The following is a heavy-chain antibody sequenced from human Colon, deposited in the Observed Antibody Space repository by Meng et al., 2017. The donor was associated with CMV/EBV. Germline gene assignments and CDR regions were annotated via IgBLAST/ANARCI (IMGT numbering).Heavy chain of an antibody. CDR2: IYCDDDT. J-gene: IGHJ4*02. Sequence: VNPTHDCTLTITLSGVSVVSEKAVVGLILHPRGKALGWFGFIYCDDDTRYSPSLKTRLTITRDTSKNQVILTMTNMDPADTATYYCVRRSYSCQDDYWGQGALVTVSS. D-gene: IGHD5-12*01. CDR3: VRRSYSCQDDY. V-gene: IGHV2-5*02. CDR1: GVSVVSEKAV.